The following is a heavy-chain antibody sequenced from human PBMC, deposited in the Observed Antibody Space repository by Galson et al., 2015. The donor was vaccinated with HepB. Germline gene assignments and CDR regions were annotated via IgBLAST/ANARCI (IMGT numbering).Heavy chain of an antibody. Sequence: SLRLSCAASGFTFSSYWMSWVRQAPGKGLEWVSYISSSSSTIYYADSVKGRFTISRDNAKNSLYLQMNSLRDEDTAVYYCARDEGCSSTSCYMGAYYYGMDVWGQGTTVTVSS. CDR2: ISSSSSTI. CDR3: ARDEGCSSTSCYMGAYYYGMDV. CDR1: GFTFSSYW. V-gene: IGHV3-48*02. J-gene: IGHJ6*02. D-gene: IGHD2-2*02.